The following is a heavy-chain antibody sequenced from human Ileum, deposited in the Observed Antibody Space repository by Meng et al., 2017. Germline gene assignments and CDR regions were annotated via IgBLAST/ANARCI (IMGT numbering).Heavy chain of an antibody. Sequence: ASVKVSCKASGYTFIDYYMHWVRQAPGQGPEWMGWLSPNSGDTNYAQKFRGRVTMTRDTSISTIYLDLSSLISDDTAVYYCARATLTTSYSFDFWGQGTLVTVSS. D-gene: IGHD4-11*01. J-gene: IGHJ4*02. V-gene: IGHV1-2*02. CDR3: ARATLTTSYSFDF. CDR2: LSPNSGDT. CDR1: GYTFIDYY.